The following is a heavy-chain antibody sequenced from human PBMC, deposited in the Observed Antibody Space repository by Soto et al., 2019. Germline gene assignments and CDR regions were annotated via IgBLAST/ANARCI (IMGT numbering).Heavy chain of an antibody. CDR2: IYDSGST. D-gene: IGHD4-17*01. V-gene: IGHV4-30-4*01. CDR1: GGSISGGVGGLYY. J-gene: IGHJ2*01. CDR3: AREVIPLTTDWYFDL. Sequence: QLQLRESGPGLVKPSETLSLTCTVSGGSISGGVGGLYYWSWIRQPPGKGLEWIRYIYDSGSTYYHTSLKSRVTVSVDTSKNQFSLRLSSVTAADTAVYYCAREVIPLTTDWYFDLWGRGTLVTVSS.